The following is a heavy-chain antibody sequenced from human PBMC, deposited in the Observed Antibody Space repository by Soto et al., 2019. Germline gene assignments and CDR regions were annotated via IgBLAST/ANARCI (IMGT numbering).Heavy chain of an antibody. Sequence: QVQLQESGPGLVKPSQTLSLTCTVSGGSISSGGYYWSWIRQHPGKGLEWIGYIYYSGSTYYNPSLKSRVTISVDTSKNQFSLKLSAVPAADSAVYYCARYRYSYGLYYWGQGTLVTVAS. CDR2: IYYSGST. V-gene: IGHV4-31*03. CDR3: ARYRYSYGLYY. J-gene: IGHJ4*02. D-gene: IGHD5-18*01. CDR1: GGSISSGGYY.